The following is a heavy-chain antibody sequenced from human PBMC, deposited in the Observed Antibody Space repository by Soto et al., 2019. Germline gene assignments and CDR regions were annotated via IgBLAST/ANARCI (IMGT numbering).Heavy chain of an antibody. D-gene: IGHD2-2*01. CDR1: GYTFTSYD. J-gene: IGHJ4*02. CDR3: ARARPYCSSTSCYFLDY. Sequence: ASVKVSCKASGYTFTSYDINWVRQATGQGLEWMGWMNPNSGNTGYAQKFQGRVTMTRNTSISTAYMELSSLRSEDTAVYYSARARPYCSSTSCYFLDYWGQGTLVTVSS. V-gene: IGHV1-8*01. CDR2: MNPNSGNT.